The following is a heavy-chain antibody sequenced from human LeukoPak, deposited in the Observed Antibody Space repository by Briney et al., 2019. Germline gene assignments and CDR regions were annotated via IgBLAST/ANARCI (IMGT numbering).Heavy chain of an antibody. Sequence: PSETLSLTCTVSGGSISSYYWSWIRQSPGKGLEWIGYIFYIGSTNYNPSLKSRVTISVDTSKNQFSLKLSSVTAADTAVYYCARPPSVAGTKGGFDHWGQGNLVTVSS. V-gene: IGHV4-59*08. CDR1: GGSISSYY. D-gene: IGHD6-19*01. CDR3: ARPPSVAGTKGGFDH. CDR2: IFYIGST. J-gene: IGHJ4*02.